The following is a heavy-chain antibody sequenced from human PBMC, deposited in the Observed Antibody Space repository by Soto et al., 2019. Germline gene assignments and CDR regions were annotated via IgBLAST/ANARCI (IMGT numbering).Heavy chain of an antibody. Sequence: QVQLVQSGGEVKMPGASVKVSCKASGYTFTSYHITWVRQAPGQGLEWMGWISAYNGNTNYAQNFQSRVSMTTDSSTTTAYSELRNLRCDDTAVYYCARSTSSAWYFCDYWGLGTLVTVSS. CDR3: ARSTSSAWYFCDY. V-gene: IGHV1-18*01. D-gene: IGHD6-19*01. J-gene: IGHJ4*02. CDR1: GYTFTSYH. CDR2: ISAYNGNT.